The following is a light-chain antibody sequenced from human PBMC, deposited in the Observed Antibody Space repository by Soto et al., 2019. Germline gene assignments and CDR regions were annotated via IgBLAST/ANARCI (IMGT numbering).Light chain of an antibody. V-gene: IGKV3-20*01. CDR2: GAS. J-gene: IGKJ1*01. Sequence: EIVLTQSPGTLSLSPGERATLSCRASQSVSSTYLAWYQQKPGQAPRLLIYGASNRATGIPDRFSGSGSGTDFTLTISRLEPEDFAVDYCQQYGSSPRTFGQGTKVEIK. CDR1: QSVSSTY. CDR3: QQYGSSPRT.